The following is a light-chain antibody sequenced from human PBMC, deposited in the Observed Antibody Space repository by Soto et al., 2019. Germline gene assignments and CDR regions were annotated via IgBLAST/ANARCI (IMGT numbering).Light chain of an antibody. Sequence: EIVMTQSPATLSVSPGERATLSCRASQSVNSNLAWYQQKPGQAPRLLIYGASTRAIGIPARFSGSGSGTEFTLTISSLQSEDFAVYYCQQYNNWPPLTFGGGTKVEIK. CDR3: QQYNNWPPLT. V-gene: IGKV3-15*01. CDR1: QSVNSN. J-gene: IGKJ4*01. CDR2: GAS.